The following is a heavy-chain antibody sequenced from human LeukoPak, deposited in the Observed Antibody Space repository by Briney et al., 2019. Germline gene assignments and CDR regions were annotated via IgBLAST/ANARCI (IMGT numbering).Heavy chain of an antibody. J-gene: IGHJ4*02. Sequence: PGGSLRLPCAPSGFTFSSYAMHWVRQSPAKGLEWVALISYHGSEKYYADSVKGRFTISRDNSNNTLFLQMTSLRSDDPALYYCARDLHSTYYGQRSTHFDSWGQGTRVTVSS. V-gene: IGHV3-30*04. D-gene: IGHD1-26*01. CDR3: ARDLHSTYYGQRSTHFDS. CDR1: GFTFSSYA. CDR2: ISYHGSEK.